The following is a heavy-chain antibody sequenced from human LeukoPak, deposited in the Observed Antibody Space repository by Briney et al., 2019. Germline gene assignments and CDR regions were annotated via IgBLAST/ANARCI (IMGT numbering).Heavy chain of an antibody. V-gene: IGHV1-2*06. CDR3: ATKRYCSSTSCFPFDY. D-gene: IGHD2-2*01. CDR1: GYTFTGYY. Sequence: ASVKVSCKASGYTFTGYYMHWVRQAPGQGLEWMGRINPNSGGTNYAQKFQGRVTMTRDTSISTAYMELSRLRSDDTAVYYCATKRYCSSTSCFPFDYWGQGTLVTVSS. J-gene: IGHJ4*02. CDR2: INPNSGGT.